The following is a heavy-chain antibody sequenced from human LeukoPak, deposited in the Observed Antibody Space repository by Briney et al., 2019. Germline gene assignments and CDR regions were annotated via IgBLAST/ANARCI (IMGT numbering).Heavy chain of an antibody. V-gene: IGHV3-30*02. CDR2: VWYDGNRK. CDR3: VSMVRGIGY. J-gene: IGHJ4*02. D-gene: IGHD3-10*01. Sequence: SGGSLRLSCAASEFTFSSYGMHWVRQAPGKGLEWVTLVWYDGNRKYYADSVKGRFTISRDNSKNSVYLQLNSPRPEDTAMYYCVSMVRGIGYWGQGTLVTVSS. CDR1: EFTFSSYG.